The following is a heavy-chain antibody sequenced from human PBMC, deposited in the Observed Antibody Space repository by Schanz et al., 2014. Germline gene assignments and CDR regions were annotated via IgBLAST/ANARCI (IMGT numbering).Heavy chain of an antibody. D-gene: IGHD3-10*01. CDR3: ARVPYGSGSYWDY. V-gene: IGHV3-13*01. Sequence: EEQLVESGGGLVQPGGSLRLSCAASGFTLSNSDMHWVRQGTGKGLEWVSTIGYLGDTYYPDSVKGRFTISRENAKNSLYLQMNSLRAGDTAVYYCARVPYGSGSYWDYWGQGTLVTVSS. CDR2: IGYLGDT. J-gene: IGHJ4*02. CDR1: GFTLSNSD.